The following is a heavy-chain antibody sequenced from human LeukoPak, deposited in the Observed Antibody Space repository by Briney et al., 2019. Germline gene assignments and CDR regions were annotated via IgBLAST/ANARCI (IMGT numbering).Heavy chain of an antibody. CDR1: GYTFTNYG. D-gene: IGHD3-3*01. CDR3: ARMGGGANFDFWSGLDY. CDR2: ISALNGNT. V-gene: IGHV1-18*01. J-gene: IGHJ4*02. Sequence: ASVKVSCKAAGYTFTNYGVFWVRQAPGQGLEWMAWISALNGNTNYAWDLLGRVTLTTDSSTSTAYMELTGLRSDDTPVYFCARMGGGANFDFWSGLDYWGQGTLVTVSS.